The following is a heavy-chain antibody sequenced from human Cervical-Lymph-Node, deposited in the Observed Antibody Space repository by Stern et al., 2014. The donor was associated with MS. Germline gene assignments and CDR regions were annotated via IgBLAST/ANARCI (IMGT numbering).Heavy chain of an antibody. Sequence: QLVQSGAELIRPGESLKISCKGSGYKFSIYWIAWVRQMPGKGLEWMGIIYPGDSETRYSPSFQGQGNMLTDKDNRTAYLPWSSLNASDTAMYFCARQTTAWASDVWGQGTLVTVSS. J-gene: IGHJ4*02. CDR2: IYPGDSET. CDR3: ARQTTAWASDV. D-gene: IGHD1-14*01. V-gene: IGHV5-51*01. CDR1: GYKFSIYW.